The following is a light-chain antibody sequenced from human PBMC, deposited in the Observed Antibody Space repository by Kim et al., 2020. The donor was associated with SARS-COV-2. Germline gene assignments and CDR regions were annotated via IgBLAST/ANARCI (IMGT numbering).Light chain of an antibody. CDR3: QQDGSSPVYT. V-gene: IGKV3-20*01. CDR1: QYVTSSS. CDR2: STS. J-gene: IGKJ2*01. Sequence: PGERAPLSCRASQYVTSSSLAWYQQKPGQAPRLLIYSTSSRATGIPDRFSGSGSGTDFTLTISRLEPEDFAVYYCQQDGSSPVYTFGQGTKLEIK.